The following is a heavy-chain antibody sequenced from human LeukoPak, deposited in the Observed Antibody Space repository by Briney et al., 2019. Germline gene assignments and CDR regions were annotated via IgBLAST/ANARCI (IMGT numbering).Heavy chain of an antibody. CDR3: TRDSLVSGYSYGNDAFDI. Sequence: GGSLRLSCRASGFTFGDYAMSWFRQAPGKGLEWVGFIRSKAYGGTTEYAASVKGRFTISRDDSKSIAYLQMNSLKTEDTAVYYCTRDSLVSGYSYGNDAFDIWGQGTMVTVSS. V-gene: IGHV3-49*03. CDR2: IRSKAYGGTT. J-gene: IGHJ3*02. CDR1: GFTFGDYA. D-gene: IGHD5-18*01.